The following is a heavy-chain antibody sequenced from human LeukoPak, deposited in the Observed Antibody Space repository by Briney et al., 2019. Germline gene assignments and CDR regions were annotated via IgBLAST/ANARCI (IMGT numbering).Heavy chain of an antibody. CDR1: GFTFSSYW. J-gene: IGHJ4*02. V-gene: IGHV3-7*03. CDR2: IKQDGSEK. CDR3: ARGFDFMITFGGVIAGTFDY. Sequence: PGGSLRLSCAASGFTFSSYWMSWVRQAPGKGLEWVANIKQDGSEKYYVDSVKGRFTISRDNAKNSLYLQMNSLRAEDTAVYYCARGFDFMITFGGVIAGTFDYWGQGTLVTVSS. D-gene: IGHD3-16*02.